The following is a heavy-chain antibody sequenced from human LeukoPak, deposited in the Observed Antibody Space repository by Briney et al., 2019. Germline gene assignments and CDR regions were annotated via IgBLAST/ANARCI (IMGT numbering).Heavy chain of an antibody. J-gene: IGHJ4*02. CDR2: ITSSGNYI. CDR1: GFTFSSHS. CDR3: ARVSSSGYGISSGLAY. D-gene: IGHD3-9*01. V-gene: IGHV3-21*04. Sequence: GGSLRLSCAASGFTFSSHSMNWVRQAPGKGLEWVSSITSSGNYIYYADSMKGRFTISRDDAQNSLYLQMNSLRAEDTAVYYCARVSSSGYGISSGLAYWGQGTLVTVSS.